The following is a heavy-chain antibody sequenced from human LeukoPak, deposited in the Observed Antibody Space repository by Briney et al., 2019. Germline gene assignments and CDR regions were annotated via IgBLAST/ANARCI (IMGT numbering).Heavy chain of an antibody. J-gene: IGHJ4*02. D-gene: IGHD3-3*01. CDR2: ISYSGST. V-gene: IGHV4-59*01. Sequence: SETLSLTCTVSGGSISSYYWSWIRQPPGKGLEWIGYISYSGSTNYNPSLKSRVTISVDTSKNQFSLKLSSVTAAATAVYYCARGAYDFWSGPGYWGQGTLVTVSS. CDR1: GGSISSYY. CDR3: ARGAYDFWSGPGY.